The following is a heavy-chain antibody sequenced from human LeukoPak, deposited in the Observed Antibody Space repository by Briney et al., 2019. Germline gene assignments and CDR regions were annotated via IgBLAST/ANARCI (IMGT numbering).Heavy chain of an antibody. CDR1: GFTFSSYS. V-gene: IGHV3-21*01. D-gene: IGHD3-22*01. J-gene: IGHJ1*01. CDR3: ARDPPRYYDSSGTRDFQH. Sequence: GGSLRLSCAASGFTFSSYSMNWVRQAPGKGLEWVSSISSSSSSIYYADSVKGRFTISRDNAKNSLYLQMNSLRAEDTAVYYCARDPPRYYDSSGTRDFQHWGQGTLVTVSS. CDR2: ISSSSSSI.